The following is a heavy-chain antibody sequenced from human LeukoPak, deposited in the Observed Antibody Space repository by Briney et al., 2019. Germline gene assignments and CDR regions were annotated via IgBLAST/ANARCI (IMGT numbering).Heavy chain of an antibody. CDR1: GFPFEKYS. CDR2: IKHDGSEK. Sequence: PGGALRLSCGASGFPFEKYSVSWVPQAPGKVLEWVANIKHDGSEKNFVDSVKGRFTISRDNAENSLFLQMNSLRADDTAVYFCARQPNYEAYFDFWGQGTLVTVSS. CDR3: ARQPNYEAYFDF. D-gene: IGHD3-16*01. V-gene: IGHV3-7*01. J-gene: IGHJ4*02.